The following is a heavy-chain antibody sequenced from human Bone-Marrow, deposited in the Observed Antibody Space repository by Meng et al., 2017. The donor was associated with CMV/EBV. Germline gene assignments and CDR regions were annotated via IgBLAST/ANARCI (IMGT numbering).Heavy chain of an antibody. CDR3: ARDSVVVPAAIGLFADYYYGMDV. J-gene: IGHJ6*02. CDR1: GGSISSSSYY. V-gene: IGHV4-39*07. CDR2: IYHSGST. D-gene: IGHD2-2*02. Sequence: SETLSLTCTVSGGSISSSSYYWGWIRQPPGKGLEWIGSIYHSGSTNYNPSLKSRVTISVDKSKNQFSLKLSSVTAADTAVYYCARDSVVVPAAIGLFADYYYGMDVWGQGTTATVPS.